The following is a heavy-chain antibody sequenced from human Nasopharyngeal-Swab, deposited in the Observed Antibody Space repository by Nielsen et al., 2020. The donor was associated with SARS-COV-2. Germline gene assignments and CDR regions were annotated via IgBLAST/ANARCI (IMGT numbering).Heavy chain of an antibody. CDR2: ISSSSSYI. J-gene: IGHJ6*02. Sequence: RQAPGKGLEWVSSISSSSSYIYYADSVKGRFTISRDNAKNSLYLQMNSLRAEDTAVYYCARDISPYCSSTSCYGPFYYYYGMDVWGQGTTVTVSS. CDR3: ARDISPYCSSTSCYGPFYYYYGMDV. D-gene: IGHD2-2*01. V-gene: IGHV3-21*01.